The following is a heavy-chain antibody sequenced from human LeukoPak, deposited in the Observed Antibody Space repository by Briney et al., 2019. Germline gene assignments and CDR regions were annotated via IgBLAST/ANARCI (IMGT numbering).Heavy chain of an antibody. CDR3: ARGSEVGGTEENALDI. J-gene: IGHJ3*02. CDR2: INPNSVDT. V-gene: IGHV1-2*02. Sequence: ASVKVSCKTSGYTFTDYYIHWVRQAPGQGLEWMGWINPNSVDTRYAQKFQDRVTMTRDTSITTANMELSGLRSDDTALYYCARGSEVGGTEENALDIWGQGTMVIVSS. CDR1: GYTFTDYY. D-gene: IGHD1-26*01.